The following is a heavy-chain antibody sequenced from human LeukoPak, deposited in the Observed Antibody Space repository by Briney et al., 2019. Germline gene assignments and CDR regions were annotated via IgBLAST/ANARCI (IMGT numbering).Heavy chain of an antibody. J-gene: IGHJ5*02. CDR2: MALSGGPT. CDR3: ARDFSLVVGASDS. CDR1: GFTFSAYA. V-gene: IGHV3-23*01. D-gene: IGHD1-26*01. Sequence: GGSLRLSCAASGFTFSAYAMAWVRRPPGRGLGWVSTMALSGGPTHYADAVEGRFTISRDDSKSTLYLHINNLRAEDTAVYYGARDFSLVVGASDSWGKGTLVTVSS.